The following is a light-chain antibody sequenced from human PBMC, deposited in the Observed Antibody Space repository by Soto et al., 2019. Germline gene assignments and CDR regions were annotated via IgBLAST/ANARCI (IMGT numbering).Light chain of an antibody. V-gene: IGLV4-69*02. CDR1: SGQSSDA. CDR3: QTWGTGIHV. Sequence: QLVLTQSPSASASLGASVNLTCTLSSGQSSDAIAWHQQQPEKGPRFLMKLNSDGSHTRGDGIPDRFSGSSSGAERYLTISGLQSEDEADYYCQTWGTGIHVFGGGTKVTVL. CDR2: LNSDGSH. J-gene: IGLJ3*02.